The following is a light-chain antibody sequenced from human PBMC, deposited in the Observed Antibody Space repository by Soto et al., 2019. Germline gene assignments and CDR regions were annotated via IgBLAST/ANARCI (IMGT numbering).Light chain of an antibody. CDR2: AAS. CDR1: QGISSY. CDR3: QQTNSYPRT. V-gene: IGKV1-9*01. Sequence: IRLTQSPSSLSASVGDRVTITFRASQGISSYLAWYQQKPGKAPKLLIYAASTLQSGVPSRFSGSGAGTDFALTISSRQPEDFATYYCQQTNSYPRTVGPGTKVAF. J-gene: IGKJ3*01.